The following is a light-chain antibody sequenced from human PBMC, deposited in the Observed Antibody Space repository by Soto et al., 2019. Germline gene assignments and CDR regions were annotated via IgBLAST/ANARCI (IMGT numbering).Light chain of an antibody. CDR1: SSDVGGYNY. CDR2: DVT. Sequence: SVRNQPRSVSGSPGQSLTISCTGTSSDVGGYNYVSWYQQYPGKVPKLMIYDVTKRPSGVPDRFSGSKSGNTASLTISGLQAEDEADYYCCSHAGSYTYVFGTGTKVTVL. J-gene: IGLJ1*01. CDR3: CSHAGSYTYV. V-gene: IGLV2-11*01.